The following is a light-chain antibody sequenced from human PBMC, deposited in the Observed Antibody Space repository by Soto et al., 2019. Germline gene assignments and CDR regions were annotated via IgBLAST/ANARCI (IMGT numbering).Light chain of an antibody. CDR2: GAS. V-gene: IGKV3-20*01. Sequence: EIVLTQSPGTLSLSPGERATLSCRASQTINGNYLAWYQQKPGQAPRLLIYGASTRAAGVPDRFSGSGSGTDITLTITRLEPEDFAVYYCQQYGRSPLLYTFGQGTKL. CDR1: QTINGNY. J-gene: IGKJ2*01. CDR3: QQYGRSPLLYT.